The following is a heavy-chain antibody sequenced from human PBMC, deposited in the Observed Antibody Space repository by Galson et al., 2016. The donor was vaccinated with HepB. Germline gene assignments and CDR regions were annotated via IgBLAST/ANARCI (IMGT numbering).Heavy chain of an antibody. D-gene: IGHD6-19*01. Sequence: SLRLSCAASGFTFSDYAMNWVRQAPGKGLEWISYISSNSNSMYYADSVKGRFTISRDNAKNSLYLQMNSLRDEDTAVYYCVKGAGTIDYWGQGTLVTVSS. CDR3: VKGAGTIDY. CDR2: ISSNSNSM. CDR1: GFTFSDYA. J-gene: IGHJ4*02. V-gene: IGHV3-48*02.